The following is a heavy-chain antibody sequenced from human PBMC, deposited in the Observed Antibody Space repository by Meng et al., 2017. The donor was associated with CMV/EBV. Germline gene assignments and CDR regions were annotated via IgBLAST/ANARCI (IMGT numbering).Heavy chain of an antibody. CDR2: IYYSGST. V-gene: IGHV4-39*07. Sequence: ESSPRRSNPPNTLPPTCTFAVGSISSISYYGGWIRQPPGKGLEWIGSIYYSGSTYYNPSLKSRVTISVDTSKNQFSLKLSSVTAADTAVYYCARDRDIVVVPGDPWFDPWGQGTLVTVSS. D-gene: IGHD2-2*01. CDR3: ARDRDIVVVPGDPWFDP. CDR1: VGSISSISYY. J-gene: IGHJ5*02.